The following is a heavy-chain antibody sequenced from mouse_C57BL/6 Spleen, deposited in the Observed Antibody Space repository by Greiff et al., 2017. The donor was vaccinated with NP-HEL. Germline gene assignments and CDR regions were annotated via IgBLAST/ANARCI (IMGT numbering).Heavy chain of an antibody. D-gene: IGHD1-1*01. CDR2: ISSGGDYI. CDR1: GFTFSSYA. Sequence: EVKLMESGEGLVKPGGSLKLSCAASGFTFSSYAMSWVRQTPEKRLEWVAYISSGGDYIYYADTVKGRFTISRDNARNTLYLQMSSLKSEDTAMYYCTRAYYYGSLYYYAMDYWGQGTSVTVSS. J-gene: IGHJ4*01. CDR3: TRAYYYGSLYYYAMDY. V-gene: IGHV5-9-1*02.